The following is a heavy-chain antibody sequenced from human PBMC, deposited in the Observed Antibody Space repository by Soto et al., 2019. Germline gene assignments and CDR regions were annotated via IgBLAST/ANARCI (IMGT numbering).Heavy chain of an antibody. V-gene: IGHV4-4*07. CDR2: VNAGGTK. D-gene: IGHD5-12*01. CDR3: AREGRGYNLVVFDQ. J-gene: IGHJ4*02. Sequence: QVQLQESGPGLVKPSETLSLTCTVSGASVDINYWSWIRQSAGNGLEWIGRVNAGGTKNYNLSLKSRVTMSVDTSKNQISLKVRDVTAADTAVYYCAREGRGYNLVVFDQWGQGTPVTVSS. CDR1: GASVDINY.